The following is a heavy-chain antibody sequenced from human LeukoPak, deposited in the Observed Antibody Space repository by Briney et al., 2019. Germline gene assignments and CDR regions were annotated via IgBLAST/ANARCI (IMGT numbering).Heavy chain of an antibody. CDR3: AREAEWASSWVDY. J-gene: IGHJ4*02. CDR1: NYSISSGYY. CDR2: IYQSGST. V-gene: IGHV4-38-2*02. Sequence: SETLSLTCTVSNYSISSGYYWGWIRQPPGKGLEFIGSIYQSGSTYYNPSLESRVTISVDTSRNQFSLKLSSVTAADTAVYFCAREAEWASSWVDYWGQGTLVTVSS. D-gene: IGHD6-13*01.